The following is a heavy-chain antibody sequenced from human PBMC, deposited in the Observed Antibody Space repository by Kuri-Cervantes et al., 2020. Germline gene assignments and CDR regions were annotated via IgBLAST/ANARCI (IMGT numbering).Heavy chain of an antibody. CDR2: ISYDGSNK. CDR3: ARDGSSGWFPY. D-gene: IGHD6-19*01. CDR1: GFTFSSYS. V-gene: IGHV3-30*03. Sequence: GESRKISCAASGFTFSSYSMHWVRQAPGKGLEWVAVISYDGSNKYYADSVKGRFTISRDNSKNTLYLQMNSLRAEDTAVYYCARDGSSGWFPYWGQGTLVTVSS. J-gene: IGHJ4*02.